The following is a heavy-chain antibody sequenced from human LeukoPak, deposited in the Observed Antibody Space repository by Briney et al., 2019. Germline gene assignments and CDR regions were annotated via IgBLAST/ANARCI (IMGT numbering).Heavy chain of an antibody. CDR2: IYYSGST. Sequence: SETLSLTCTVSGGSISSDYWSWIRQPPGKGLKWIGYIYYSGSTNYNPSLKSRVTISVDTSKNQFSLKLSSVTAADTAVYYCARHGSTYYYGSGSYWLSYYFDYWGQGTLVNVSS. CDR3: ARHGSTYYYGSGSYWLSYYFDY. J-gene: IGHJ4*02. CDR1: GGSISSDY. D-gene: IGHD3-10*01. V-gene: IGHV4-59*08.